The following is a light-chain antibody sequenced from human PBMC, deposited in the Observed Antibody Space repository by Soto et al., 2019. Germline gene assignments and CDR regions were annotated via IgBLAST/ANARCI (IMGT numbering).Light chain of an antibody. Sequence: EFVLTQSPGTLSLSPGERATLSCRASQSVSGYYLAWYQQKPGQAPRLLIYGASSSATGIPDRFSGSGSGTDFTLTISRLAPEDCAVYYCQHYGSSPWTFGKGTKVEIK. CDR3: QHYGSSPWT. CDR2: GAS. CDR1: QSVSGYY. V-gene: IGKV3-20*01. J-gene: IGKJ1*01.